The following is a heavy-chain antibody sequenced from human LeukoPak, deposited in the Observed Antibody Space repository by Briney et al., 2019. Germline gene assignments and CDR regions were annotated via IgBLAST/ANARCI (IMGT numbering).Heavy chain of an antibody. J-gene: IGHJ4*02. CDR2: IHPSTGNP. V-gene: IGHV7-4-1*02. CDR3: ARAFQSLGGLSLPDY. CDR1: GYTFTDSY. Sequence: ASVKVSCKASGYTFTDSYMHWVRQAPGQGLEWMGWIHPSTGNPTYAQGFTGRFVFSLDTSVSTTYLQISSLKAEDTAVYFCARAFQSLGGLSLPDYWGQGTLVTVSS. D-gene: IGHD3-16*02.